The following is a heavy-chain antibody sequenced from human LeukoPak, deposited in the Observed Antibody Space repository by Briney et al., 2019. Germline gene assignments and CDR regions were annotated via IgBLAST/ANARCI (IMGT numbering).Heavy chain of an antibody. Sequence: SVKVSCKASGGTFSSYAISWVRQAPGQGLEWMGGIIPIFGTANYAQKFQGRVTITADESTSTAYMELSSLRSEDTAVYYCARDQTLLDAFDIWGQGTMVTVSS. V-gene: IGHV1-69*13. CDR3: ARDQTLLDAFDI. CDR2: IIPIFGTA. J-gene: IGHJ3*02. CDR1: GGTFSSYA.